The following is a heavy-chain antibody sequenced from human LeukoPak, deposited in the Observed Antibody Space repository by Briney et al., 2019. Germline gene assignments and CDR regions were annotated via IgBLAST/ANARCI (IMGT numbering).Heavy chain of an antibody. J-gene: IGHJ4*02. CDR2: ISGGRGTNT. CDR3: AKGLL. V-gene: IGHV3-23*01. Sequence: SGGSLRLSCATSGFTFSSYAMTWVRQAPGKGLEWVSAISGGRGTNTYYADSVKGRFIVSRDNVKNALYLQLNSLRAEDTAVYYCAKGLLGGQGTLVTVSS. CDR1: GFTFSSYA.